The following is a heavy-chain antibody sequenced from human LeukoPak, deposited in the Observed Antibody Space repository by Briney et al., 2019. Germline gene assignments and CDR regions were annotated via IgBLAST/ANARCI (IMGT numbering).Heavy chain of an antibody. J-gene: IGHJ4*02. CDR3: AREGFYGDYGSVVDY. D-gene: IGHD4-17*01. Sequence: SQTLSLTCAISGDSVSSDSVAWNWIRQSPSRGLEWLGRTFYRSKWYNDYAVSVKSRITVNPDTSKNQFSLQLNSVTPEDTAVYYCAREGFYGDYGSVVDYWGQGTLVTVSS. CDR2: TFYRSKWYN. CDR1: GDSVSSDSVA. V-gene: IGHV6-1*01.